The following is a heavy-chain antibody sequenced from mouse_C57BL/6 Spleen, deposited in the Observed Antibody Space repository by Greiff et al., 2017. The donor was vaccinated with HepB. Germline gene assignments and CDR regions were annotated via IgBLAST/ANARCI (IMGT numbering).Heavy chain of an antibody. Sequence: EVQLQQSGPVLVKPGASVKMSCKASGYTFTDYYMNWVKQSHGKSLEWIGVINTYNGGTSYNQKFKGKATLTVDKSSSTAYMELNSLTSEDSAVYYCARRGYDYGNWYFDVWGTGTTVTVSS. D-gene: IGHD2-4*01. CDR2: INTYNGGT. J-gene: IGHJ1*03. V-gene: IGHV1-19*01. CDR1: GYTFTDYY. CDR3: ARRGYDYGNWYFDV.